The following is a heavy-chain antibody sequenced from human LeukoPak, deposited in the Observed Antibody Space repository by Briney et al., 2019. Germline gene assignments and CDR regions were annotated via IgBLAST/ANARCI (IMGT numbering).Heavy chain of an antibody. CDR2: IYTSGST. V-gene: IGHV4-4*07. CDR1: GVSISSYY. Sequence: PSETLSLTCTVSGVSISSYYWHWIRQPAGKGLEWIGRIYTSGSTNYNPSLKSRVTISVDTSNNQFSLKLSSVTAAYTAVYYCARAGSDAFDIWGQGTMVSVSS. CDR3: ARAGSDAFDI. J-gene: IGHJ3*02.